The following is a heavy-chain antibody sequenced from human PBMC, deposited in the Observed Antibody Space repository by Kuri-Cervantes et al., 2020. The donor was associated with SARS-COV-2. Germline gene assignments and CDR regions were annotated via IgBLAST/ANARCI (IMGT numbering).Heavy chain of an antibody. V-gene: IGHV3-30-3*01. J-gene: IGHJ3*02. CDR1: GFTFSSYA. D-gene: IGHD6-13*01. CDR3: AKGIAAAGVGAFDI. CDR2: ISYDGSNK. Sequence: GGSLRLSCAASGFTFSSYAMHWVRQAPGKGLEWVAVISYDGSNKYYADSVKGRFTISRDNAKNSLYLQMNSLRAEDMALYYYAKGIAAAGVGAFDIWGQGTMVTVSS.